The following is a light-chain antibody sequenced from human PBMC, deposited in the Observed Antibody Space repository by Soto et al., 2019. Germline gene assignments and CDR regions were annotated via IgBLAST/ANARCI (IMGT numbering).Light chain of an antibody. V-gene: IGKV1-27*01. CDR1: QGISIY. CDR2: DAS. CDR3: QKYNGAPLT. J-gene: IGKJ4*01. Sequence: DIQMTQSPSSLSASVGDRVTITCRASQGISIYLAWYQQKPGKVPKLLIYDASTLQSGVPSRFSGSGSGTDFTLTISSLQPEDVAAYYCQKYNGAPLTFGGGTKVEIK.